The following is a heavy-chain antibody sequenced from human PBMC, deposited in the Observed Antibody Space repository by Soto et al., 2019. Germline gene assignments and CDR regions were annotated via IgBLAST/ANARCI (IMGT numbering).Heavy chain of an antibody. CDR1: GGIFSTYA. D-gene: IGHD3-10*01. CDR2: IIPIFGTP. V-gene: IGHV1-69*01. J-gene: IGHJ4*02. CDR3: ARDRDDFGSGNYYNRIDF. Sequence: QVQLVQYRAEVKKPGSSVMVSCKASGGIFSTYAISWLRQAPGQGLEWMGGIIPIFGTPNYAQRFQGRVTITADESTSTAYMALSRLRSEDTAVYYCARDRDDFGSGNYYNRIDFWGQGTLVTVSS.